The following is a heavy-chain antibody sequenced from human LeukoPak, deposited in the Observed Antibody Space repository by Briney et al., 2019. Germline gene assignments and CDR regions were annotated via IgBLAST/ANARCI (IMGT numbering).Heavy chain of an antibody. D-gene: IGHD3-10*01. CDR2: INHSGST. Sequence: SSETLSLTCTVSGGSISNYYWSWIRQPPGKGLEWIGEINHSGSTNYNPSLKSRVTISVDTSKNQFSLKLSSVTAADTAVYYCARRARGVYYYYYMDVWGKGTTVTISS. V-gene: IGHV4-34*01. CDR1: GGSISNYY. CDR3: ARRARGVYYYYYMDV. J-gene: IGHJ6*03.